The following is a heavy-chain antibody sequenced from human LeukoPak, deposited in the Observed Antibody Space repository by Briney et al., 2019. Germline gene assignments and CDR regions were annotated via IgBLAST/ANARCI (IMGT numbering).Heavy chain of an antibody. J-gene: IGHJ4*02. Sequence: ASVKVSCKASGYIFTNYGITWVRQSPGQGLEWMGWISVHNGKTNFAQKFRGRVTMTTDTSTNTAYMEVRSLTSDDTAVYYCARELTSSSDWGQGTLVTVSS. V-gene: IGHV1-18*04. D-gene: IGHD2-2*01. CDR1: GYIFTNYG. CDR3: ARELTSSSD. CDR2: ISVHNGKT.